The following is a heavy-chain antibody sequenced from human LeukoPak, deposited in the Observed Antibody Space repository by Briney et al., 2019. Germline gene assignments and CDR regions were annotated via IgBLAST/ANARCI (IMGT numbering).Heavy chain of an antibody. V-gene: IGHV3-23*01. CDR3: AKDTSIGRYCTNGVCSPFDY. J-gene: IGHJ4*02. CDR1: GFTFSSYA. CDR2: ISDSGGST. D-gene: IGHD2-8*01. Sequence: GGSLRLSCAASGFTFSSYAMSWVRQAPGKGLEWVSAISDSGGSTYDADSVKGRFTIFRDNSKNTLYLQMNSLRAEDTAVYYCAKDTSIGRYCTNGVCSPFDYWGQGTLGTVSS.